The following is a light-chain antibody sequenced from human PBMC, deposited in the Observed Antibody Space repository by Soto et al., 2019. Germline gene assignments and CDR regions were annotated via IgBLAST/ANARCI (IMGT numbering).Light chain of an antibody. J-gene: IGLJ1*01. CDR1: SSDVGGYNY. V-gene: IGLV2-8*01. CDR3: SSYAGSNNYV. CDR2: EVS. Sequence: QSALTQPPSASGSPGQSVTISCTGTSSDVGGYNYVSWYQQHPGKAPKLMIFEVSERPSGVPDRFSGSKSGNTASLTVSGLQADDEAEYYCSSYAGSNNYVFGTGTKSPS.